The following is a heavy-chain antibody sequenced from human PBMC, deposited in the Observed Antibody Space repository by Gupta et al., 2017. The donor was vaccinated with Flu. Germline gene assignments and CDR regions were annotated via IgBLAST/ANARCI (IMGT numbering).Heavy chain of an antibody. Sequence: EVQLVESGGGLVQPGGSLRLSCAASGFTFSSYSINWVRQAPGKGLEWVSYISSSSSTIYYADSVKGRFTTSRDNAKNSLYLQMNSLRDEDTAVYYCARVSGYSSSWSRVGTKVNDAFDIWGQGTMVTVSS. CDR1: GFTFSSYS. D-gene: IGHD6-13*01. J-gene: IGHJ3*02. CDR2: ISSSSSTI. CDR3: ARVSGYSSSWSRVGTKVNDAFDI. V-gene: IGHV3-48*02.